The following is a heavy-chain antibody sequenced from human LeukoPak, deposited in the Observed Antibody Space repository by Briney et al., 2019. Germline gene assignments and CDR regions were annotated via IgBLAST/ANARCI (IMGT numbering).Heavy chain of an antibody. CDR2: ISSSNSYI. CDR1: GFTFSSYS. D-gene: IGHD1-26*01. CDR3: ARDGNFDY. J-gene: IGHJ4*02. Sequence: GGSLRLSCAASGFTFSSYSMNWVRQAPGKGLEGVSSISSSNSYIYYADSVKGRFTTSRDNAKNSLYLQMNSLRAEDTAVYYCARDGNFDYWGQGTLVTVSS. V-gene: IGHV3-21*01.